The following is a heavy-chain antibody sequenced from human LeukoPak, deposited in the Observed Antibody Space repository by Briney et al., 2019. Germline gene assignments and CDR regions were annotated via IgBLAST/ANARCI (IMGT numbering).Heavy chain of an antibody. J-gene: IGHJ6*03. CDR1: GDSIRSSSYS. CDR3: ARVRYGSGSLYYYYYYMDV. V-gene: IGHV4-39*01. CDR2: NSGRP. D-gene: IGHD3-10*01. Sequence: SETLSLTCTVSGDSIRSSSYSWGWIRQPPGKGLEWIGNNSGRPYYNPSLKSRVTMSVDTSKNQFSLKLSSVTAADTAVYYCARVRYGSGSLYYYYYYMDVWGKGTTVTISS.